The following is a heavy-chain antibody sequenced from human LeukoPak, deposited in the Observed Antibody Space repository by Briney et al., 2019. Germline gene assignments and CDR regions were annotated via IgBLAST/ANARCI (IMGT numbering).Heavy chain of an antibody. CDR2: ISYDGSNK. J-gene: IGHJ4*02. CDR1: GFTFSSYA. Sequence: PGGSLRLSCAASGFTFSSYAMHWVRQAPGKGLEWVAVISYDGSNKYYADSVKGRFTISRDNAKNSLYLQMNSLRAEDTAVYYCAREAIDYWGQGTLVTVSS. CDR3: AREAIDY. V-gene: IGHV3-30-3*01.